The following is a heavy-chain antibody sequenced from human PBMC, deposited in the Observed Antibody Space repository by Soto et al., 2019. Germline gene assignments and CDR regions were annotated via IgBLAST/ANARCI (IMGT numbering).Heavy chain of an antibody. CDR3: ARLVWGPLPYFDY. CDR2: IYYSGST. D-gene: IGHD1-26*01. J-gene: IGHJ4*02. Sequence: SETLSLTCTVSGGSISGYYWSWIRQPPGKELEWIGYIYYSGSTNYNPSLKSRVTISVDTSTNQFSLRLSSVTAADTAAYYCARLVWGPLPYFDYWGQGALVTVPS. V-gene: IGHV4-59*08. CDR1: GGSISGYY.